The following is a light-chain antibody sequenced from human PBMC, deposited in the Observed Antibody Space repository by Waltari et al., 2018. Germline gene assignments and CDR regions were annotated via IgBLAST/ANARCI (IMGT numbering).Light chain of an antibody. Sequence: EIVFTQSPGTLALSPGERATVSCRASQRVSSSYLAWYQQKPGQTPRLLIYGAYTRASGISDRFSGSGSGTDFILTISRLEPEDSAVYFCQQYGNSPLTFGGGTKVEIK. J-gene: IGKJ4*01. V-gene: IGKV3-20*01. CDR1: QRVSSSY. CDR3: QQYGNSPLT. CDR2: GAY.